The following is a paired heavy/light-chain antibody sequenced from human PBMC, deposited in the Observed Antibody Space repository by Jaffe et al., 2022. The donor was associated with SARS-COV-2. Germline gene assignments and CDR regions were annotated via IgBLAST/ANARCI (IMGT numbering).Light chain of an antibody. J-gene: IGLJ2*01. CDR3: KSYGSGSTLV. CDR2: DVT. CDR1: DTDIGAYNF. Sequence: QSALTQPASVSGSPGQSITISCTGTDTDIGAYNFVSWYQQRPGEAPTLVIYDVTNRPSGVSNRFSGSKSGNTASLTISGLLAEDESIYYCKSYGSGSTLVFGGGTKLTVL. V-gene: IGLV2-14*01.
Heavy chain of an antibody. V-gene: IGHV7-4-1*01. CDR1: GYTFTSYA. D-gene: IGHD3-10*01. J-gene: IGHJ4*02. CDR3: ARIWSGNYFYY. Sequence: QVQLVQSGSELKRPGASVTISCKASGYTFTSYAINWVRQAPGQGLKWMGWINTNTGNPTYAPGFTGRFVFSLDSSVNTAYLQIDSLKAEDTAIYYCARIWSGNYFYYWGQGALVTVSS. CDR2: INTNTGNP.